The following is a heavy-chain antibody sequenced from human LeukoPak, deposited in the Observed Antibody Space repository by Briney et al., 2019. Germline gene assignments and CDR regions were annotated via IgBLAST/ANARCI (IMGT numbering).Heavy chain of an antibody. CDR1: GVSISNYH. Sequence: TSEALSLTCTASGVSISNYHWTWIRQPPGKGLEWVGYIYYSGSTNYNPSLKSRVTVSLDASQNQLSLKLSSVTAADTAVYYCASLEWGYTYGRMDVWGHGTTVTVSS. CDR2: IYYSGST. CDR3: ASLEWGYTYGRMDV. D-gene: IGHD5-18*01. V-gene: IGHV4-59*08. J-gene: IGHJ6*02.